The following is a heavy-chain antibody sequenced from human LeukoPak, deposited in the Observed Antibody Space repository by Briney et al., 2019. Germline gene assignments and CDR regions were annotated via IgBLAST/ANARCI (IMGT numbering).Heavy chain of an antibody. Sequence: GGSLRLSCAASGFTFSRYGMHWGLQAPGKGLESVAFIRYDGNNKESADSVKGRFTISRDNSKNTVYLLMNSLSADGTAVYYCAKDHTLRAGDRDAFDIWGQGTMVTVSS. D-gene: IGHD2-21*01. CDR2: IRYDGNNK. CDR1: GFTFSRYG. CDR3: AKDHTLRAGDRDAFDI. J-gene: IGHJ3*02. V-gene: IGHV3-30*02.